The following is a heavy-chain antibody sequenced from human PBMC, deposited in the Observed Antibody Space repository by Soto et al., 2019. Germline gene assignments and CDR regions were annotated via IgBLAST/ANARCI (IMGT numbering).Heavy chain of an antibody. V-gene: IGHV4-59*08. J-gene: IGHJ6*03. CDR1: GGYISSHY. CDR2: IYYSGTT. Sequence: PSETLSLTCPVSGGYISSHYWSWIRQPPGKGLEWIGYIYYSGTTYYNPSLESRVTISVDTSKKQFSLKLTSVTAADTAVYYCARLYSSSPVSYYYYMDVWGKGTTVTVSS. D-gene: IGHD6-6*01. CDR3: ARLYSSSPVSYYYYMDV.